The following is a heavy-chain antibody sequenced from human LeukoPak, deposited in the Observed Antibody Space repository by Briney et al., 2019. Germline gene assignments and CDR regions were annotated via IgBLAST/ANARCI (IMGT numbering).Heavy chain of an antibody. CDR2: INPNSGGT. CDR1: GYTFTAYY. J-gene: IGHJ3*02. D-gene: IGHD3-22*01. CDR3: ARVAGYYYDRAFDM. V-gene: IGHV1-2*02. Sequence: ASVKVSCKASGYTFTAYYIHWVRQAPGQGLEWMGWINPNSGGTNYAQKFQGRVAMTRDPSISTAYMELSRLRSDDTAVYYCARVAGYYYDRAFDMWGQGTMVTFSS.